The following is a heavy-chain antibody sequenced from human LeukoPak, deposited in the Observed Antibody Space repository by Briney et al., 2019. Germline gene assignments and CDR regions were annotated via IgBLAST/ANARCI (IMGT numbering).Heavy chain of an antibody. CDR3: ARAALLGIAVAGGVWFDP. V-gene: IGHV4-59*01. CDR2: IYYSGST. Sequence: SGTLSLTCTVSGGSISSYYWSWIRQPPGKGLEWIGYIYYSGSTNYNPSLKSRVTISVDTSKNQFSLKLSSVTAADTAVYYCARAALLGIAVAGGVWFDPWGQGTLVTVSS. J-gene: IGHJ5*02. D-gene: IGHD6-19*01. CDR1: GGSISSYY.